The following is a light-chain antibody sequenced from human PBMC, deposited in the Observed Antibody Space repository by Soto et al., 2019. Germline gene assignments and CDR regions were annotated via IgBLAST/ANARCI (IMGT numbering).Light chain of an antibody. CDR3: QQYIRWPLT. CDR2: GAS. V-gene: IGKV3-15*01. CDR1: QGIGDT. J-gene: IGKJ4*01. Sequence: EIVMTQSPATLSVSPGERATLSCRASQGIGDTLAWYQQKPGQAPSLLIYGASTRATGTPARFSGSGSGTEFTLTISSLQSEDYAVYFCQQYIRWPLTFGGGTKVDIK.